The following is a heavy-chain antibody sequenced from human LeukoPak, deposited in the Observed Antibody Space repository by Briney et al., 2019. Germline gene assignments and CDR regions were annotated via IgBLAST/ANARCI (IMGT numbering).Heavy chain of an antibody. CDR1: GGTFSSYA. CDR2: IIPIFGTA. V-gene: IGHV1-69*05. J-gene: IGHJ3*02. D-gene: IGHD3-3*01. Sequence: SVKVSCKASGGTFSSYAISWVRQAPGQGLEWMGGIIPIFGTANYAQKFQGRVTITTDESTSTAYMELSSLRSEDTAVYFCAGGDDFWSGYYPAFDIWGQGTMVTVSS. CDR3: AGGDDFWSGYYPAFDI.